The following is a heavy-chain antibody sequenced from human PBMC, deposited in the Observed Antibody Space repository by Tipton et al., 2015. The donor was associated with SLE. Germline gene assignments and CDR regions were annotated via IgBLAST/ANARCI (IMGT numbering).Heavy chain of an antibody. Sequence: SLRLSCAASGFTFSSYSMNWVRQAPGKGLEWVSYISSSSSTIYYADSVKGRFTISRDNSKNTLYLQMNSLRAEDTAVYYCARDPTMYSSSWTFDYWGQGTLVTVSS. V-gene: IGHV3-48*01. CDR3: ARDPTMYSSSWTFDY. J-gene: IGHJ4*02. D-gene: IGHD6-13*01. CDR1: GFTFSSYS. CDR2: ISSSSSTI.